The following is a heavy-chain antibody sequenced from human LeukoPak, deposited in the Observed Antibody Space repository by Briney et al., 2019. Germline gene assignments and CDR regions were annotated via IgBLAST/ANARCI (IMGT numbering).Heavy chain of an antibody. V-gene: IGHV3-33*01. CDR2: IWYDGSNK. J-gene: IGHJ4*02. D-gene: IGHD3-22*01. CDR1: GFTFSSYG. CDR3: ARGDSSGYYYSKTPDY. Sequence: GGSLRLSCAASGFTFSSYGMHWVRQAPGKGLEWVAVIWYDGSNKYYADSVKGQFTISRDNSKNTLYLQMNSLRAEDTAVYYCARGDSSGYYYSKTPDYWGQGTLVTVSS.